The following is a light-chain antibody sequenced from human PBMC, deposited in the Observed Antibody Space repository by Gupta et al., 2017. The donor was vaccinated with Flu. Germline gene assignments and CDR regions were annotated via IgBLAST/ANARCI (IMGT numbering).Light chain of an antibody. CDR2: AVT. J-gene: IGLJ2*01. Sequence: SITLSFTGTIRDVGNSNLFSWYQQPPDKAPKLMIYAVTQRPSGVSHRFSGSKSGNTASLTISGLQAEDEASYFCCSYAGSSSLVFGRGTKVTVL. CDR3: CSYAGSSSLV. CDR1: IRDVGNSNL. V-gene: IGLV2-23*02.